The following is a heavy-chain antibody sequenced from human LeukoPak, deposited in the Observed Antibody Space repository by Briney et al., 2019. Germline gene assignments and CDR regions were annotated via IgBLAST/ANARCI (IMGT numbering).Heavy chain of an antibody. J-gene: IGHJ5*02. Sequence: SVKVSCKASGYTFTSYGISWVRQAPGQGPEWMGGIIPIFGTANYAQKFQGRVTITADESTSTAYMELSSLRSEDTAVYYCARERDGYNYNWFDPWGQGTLVTVSS. CDR3: ARERDGYNYNWFDP. D-gene: IGHD5-24*01. CDR1: GYTFTSYG. CDR2: IIPIFGTA. V-gene: IGHV1-69*13.